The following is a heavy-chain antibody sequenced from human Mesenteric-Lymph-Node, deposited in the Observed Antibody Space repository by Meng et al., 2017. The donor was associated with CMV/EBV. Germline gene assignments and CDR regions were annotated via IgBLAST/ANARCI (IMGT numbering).Heavy chain of an antibody. D-gene: IGHD3-3*01. V-gene: IGHV3-74*01. CDR1: GLPFSSYW. CDR3: GDFEAG. Sequence: SLRLSCAVSGLPFSSYWIHWVRQVPGKGLVWVSSISGDGTFTPRADSVRGRFTVSRDNAKNTAYLQMNSLTVDDAAVYYCGDFEAGWGQGTLVTVSS. J-gene: IGHJ4*02. CDR2: ISGDGTFT.